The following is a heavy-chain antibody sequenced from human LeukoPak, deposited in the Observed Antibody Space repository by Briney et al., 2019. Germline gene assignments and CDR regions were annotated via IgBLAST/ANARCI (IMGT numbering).Heavy chain of an antibody. CDR1: GFTFSDYY. CDR2: ISSSGSTI. V-gene: IGHV3-11*04. Sequence: PGGSLRLSRASSGFTFSDYYMSWIRQAPGKGLEWGSYISSSGSTIYYADSVKGRFTISRDNAKNSLYLQMNSLRAEDTAVYYCARVEDYYGSGSHIDYWGQGTLVTVSS. CDR3: ARVEDYYGSGSHIDY. J-gene: IGHJ4*02. D-gene: IGHD3-10*01.